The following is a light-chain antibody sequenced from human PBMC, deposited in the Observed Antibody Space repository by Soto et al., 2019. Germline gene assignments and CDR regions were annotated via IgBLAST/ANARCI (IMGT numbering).Light chain of an antibody. Sequence: IALKLSRATVSMRRGERGTLSWRASQSLNRDLAWYQQKPGQSPRLLIFGASIRATGIPARFSGSGSGTEFTLTIGSLQSEDCALYSCPQYNNWPGTFGQGTKVDIK. CDR1: QSLNRD. CDR2: GAS. V-gene: IGKV3-15*01. J-gene: IGKJ1*01. CDR3: PQYNNWPGT.